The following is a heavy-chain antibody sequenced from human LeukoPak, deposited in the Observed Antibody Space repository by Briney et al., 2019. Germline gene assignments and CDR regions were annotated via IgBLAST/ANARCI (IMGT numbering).Heavy chain of an antibody. J-gene: IGHJ4*02. CDR1: GGSISSSSYY. CDR3: ARKGDIWSGYYQTTFDY. D-gene: IGHD3-3*01. V-gene: IGHV4-39*01. Sequence: SETLSLTCTVSGGSISSSSYYWGWIRQPPGKGLEWIGSIYYSGSTYYNPSLKSRVTISVDTSKNQFSLKLSSVTAADTAVYYCARKGDIWSGYYQTTFDYWRQGTLVTVSS. CDR2: IYYSGST.